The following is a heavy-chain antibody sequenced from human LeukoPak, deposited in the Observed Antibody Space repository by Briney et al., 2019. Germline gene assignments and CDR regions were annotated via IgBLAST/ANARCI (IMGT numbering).Heavy chain of an antibody. CDR1: GGSISTSNYY. V-gene: IGHV4-39*07. J-gene: IGHJ5*02. D-gene: IGHD3-10*01. CDR2: INHSGST. Sequence: SETLSLTCTVSGGSISTSNYYWGWIRQPPGKGLEWIGEINHSGSTNYNPSLKSRVTISVDTSKNQFSLKLSSVTAADTAVYYCVRRRVYDITMVRGVIRSNWFDPWGQGTLVTVSS. CDR3: VRRRVYDITMVRGVIRSNWFDP.